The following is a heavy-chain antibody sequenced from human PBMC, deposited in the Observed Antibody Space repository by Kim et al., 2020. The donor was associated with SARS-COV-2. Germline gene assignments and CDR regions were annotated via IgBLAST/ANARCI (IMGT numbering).Heavy chain of an antibody. CDR2: ISYDGSNK. V-gene: IGHV3-30*18. CDR3: AKDFVIRYMLVPAATFD. Sequence: GGSLRLSCAASGFTFSSYGMHWVRQAPGKGLEWVAVISYDGSNKYYADSVKGRFTISRDNSKNTLYLQMNSLRAEDTAVYYCAKDFVIRYMLVPAATFD. CDR1: GFTFSSYG. J-gene: IGHJ4*01. D-gene: IGHD2-2*01.